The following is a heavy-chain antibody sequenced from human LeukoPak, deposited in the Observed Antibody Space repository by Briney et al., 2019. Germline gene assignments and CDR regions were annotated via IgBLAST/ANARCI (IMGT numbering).Heavy chain of an antibody. Sequence: SETLSLTCAGYGWTFSGYYWSWIRQPPGKGLEWIGEINHSGSTNYNPSLKSRVTMSVDTSKNQFSLKLTSVTAADTALYYCARLHYYYGVDVWGQGTTVTVSS. V-gene: IGHV4-34*01. CDR2: INHSGST. J-gene: IGHJ6*02. CDR1: GWTFSGYY. CDR3: ARLHYYYGVDV.